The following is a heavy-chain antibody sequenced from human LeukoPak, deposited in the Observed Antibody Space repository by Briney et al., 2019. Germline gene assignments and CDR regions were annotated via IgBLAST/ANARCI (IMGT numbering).Heavy chain of an antibody. J-gene: IGHJ4*02. CDR2: IYYSGST. CDR1: GGSISSSSYY. D-gene: IGHD6-6*01. Sequence: PSETLSLTRTVSGGSISSSSYYWGWIRQPPGKGLEWIGSIYYSGSTYYNPSLKSRVTISVDTSKNQFSLKLSSVTAADTAVYYCAGSIAARLDYWGQGTLVTVSS. CDR3: AGSIAARLDY. V-gene: IGHV4-39*01.